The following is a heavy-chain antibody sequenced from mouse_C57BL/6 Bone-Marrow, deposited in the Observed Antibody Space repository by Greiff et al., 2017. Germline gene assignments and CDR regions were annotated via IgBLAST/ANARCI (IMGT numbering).Heavy chain of an antibody. D-gene: IGHD2-1*01. CDR1: GYTFTDYN. V-gene: IGHV1-18*01. CDR2: INPNNGGT. J-gene: IGHJ4*01. CDR3: SRKRNYYGNPYAMDY. Sequence: VQLQQSGPELVKPGASVKIPCKASGYTFTDYNMDWVKQSHGKSLEWIGDINPNNGGTIYNQKFKGKATLTVDKSSSTAYMELRSLTSEDTAVYYCSRKRNYYGNPYAMDYWGQGTSVTVSS.